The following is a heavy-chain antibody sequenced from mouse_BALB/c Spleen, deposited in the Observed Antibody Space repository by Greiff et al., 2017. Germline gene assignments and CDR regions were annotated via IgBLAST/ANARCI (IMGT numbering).Heavy chain of an antibody. Sequence: EVKLVESGGGLVQPGGSRKLSCAASGFTFSSFGMHWVRQAPEKGLEWVAYISSGSSTIYYADTVKGRFTISRDNPKNTLFLQMTSLRSEDTAMYDCATHYYGYYYAMDYWGQGTSVTVSS. V-gene: IGHV5-17*02. D-gene: IGHD1-2*01. CDR3: ATHYYGYYYAMDY. CDR2: ISSGSSTI. CDR1: GFTFSSFG. J-gene: IGHJ4*01.